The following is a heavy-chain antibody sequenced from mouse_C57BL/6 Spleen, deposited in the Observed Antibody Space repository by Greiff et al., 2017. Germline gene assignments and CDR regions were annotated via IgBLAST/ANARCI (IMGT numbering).Heavy chain of an antibody. CDR2: INPSTGGT. D-gene: IGHD1-1*01. CDR3: APLLRDPYWYFDV. V-gene: IGHV1-42*01. Sequence: EVQLQQSGPELVKPGASVKISCKASGYSFTGYYMNWVKQSPEKSLEWIGEINPSTGGTPYNQKFKAKATLTVDKSSSTAYMQLKSLTSEYSAVYYCAPLLRDPYWYFDVWGTGTTVTVSS. CDR1: GYSFTGYY. J-gene: IGHJ1*03.